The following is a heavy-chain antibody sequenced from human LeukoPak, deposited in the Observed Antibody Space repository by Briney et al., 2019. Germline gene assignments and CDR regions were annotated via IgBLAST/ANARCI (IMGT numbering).Heavy chain of an antibody. CDR2: IGTTGDT. Sequence: GGSLRLSCAASGFTFSSYDMHWVRQATGKGLEWVSAIGTTGDTYYPGSVKGRFTISRENAKNSLYLQMNSLRAGDTAVYYCARATMVRGVTFYYFDYWGQGTLVTVSS. J-gene: IGHJ4*02. CDR3: ARATMVRGVTFYYFDY. CDR1: GFTFSSYD. D-gene: IGHD3-10*01. V-gene: IGHV3-13*01.